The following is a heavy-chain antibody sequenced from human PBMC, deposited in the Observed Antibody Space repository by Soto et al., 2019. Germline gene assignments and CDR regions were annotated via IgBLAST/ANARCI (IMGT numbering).Heavy chain of an antibody. CDR2: ISYDGSNK. Sequence: PGGSLRLSCAASGFPFSSYGMHLVRQAPGKGLEWVAVISYDGSNKYYADSVKGRFTISRDNSKNTLYLQMNRLRAEDTAVYYCAKDLQNWNRKYYFDYWGQGTLITVSS. V-gene: IGHV3-30*18. J-gene: IGHJ4*02. CDR3: AKDLQNWNRKYYFDY. D-gene: IGHD1-1*01. CDR1: GFPFSSYG.